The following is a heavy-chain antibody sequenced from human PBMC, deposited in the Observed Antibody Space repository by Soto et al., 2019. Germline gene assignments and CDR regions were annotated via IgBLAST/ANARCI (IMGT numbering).Heavy chain of an antibody. CDR1: GFTFSSYG. J-gene: IGHJ5*02. D-gene: IGHD3-3*01. CDR3: ARGSRDFWSGSRNWFDP. CDR2: IWYDGSNK. Sequence: GGSLRLSCAASGFTFSSYGMHWVRQAPGKELEKVAVIWYDGSNKYYADSVKGRFTISRDNSKNTLYLQMNSLRAEDTAVYYCARGSRDFWSGSRNWFDPWGQGTLVTVSS. V-gene: IGHV3-33*01.